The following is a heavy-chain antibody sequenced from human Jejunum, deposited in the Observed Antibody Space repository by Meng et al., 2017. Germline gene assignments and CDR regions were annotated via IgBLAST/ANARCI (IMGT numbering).Heavy chain of an antibody. V-gene: IGHV3-23*01. CDR1: GVPFSAYA. D-gene: IGHD6-13*01. J-gene: IGHJ4*02. CDR3: ATSTYSSSWYYFDN. Sequence: GGSLRLSCAVSGVPFSAYAMSWVRQAPGKGLGWVSGIGGSGARTYYEDSVMGRFTISRDNSKNTLYLQMNSLRAEDTAVYYCATSTYSSSWYYFDNWGQGTLVTVSS. CDR2: IGGSGART.